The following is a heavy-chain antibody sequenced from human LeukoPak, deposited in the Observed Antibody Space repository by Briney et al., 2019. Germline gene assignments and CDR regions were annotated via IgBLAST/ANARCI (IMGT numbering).Heavy chain of an antibody. CDR1: GFSLTTSGMC. CDR2: FDWDDDK. V-gene: IGHV2-70*11. J-gene: IGHJ4*02. CDR3: ARIDSADSSGYSSKQYFDY. Sequence: GPTLVKPSQTLTLTCTFSGFSLTTSGMCLSWIRQPPGKSLEWLARFDWDDDKYYTTSLKTTLTISKDTSKTPVVLTMTHMDPVDTATYYCARIDSADSSGYSSKQYFDYWGQGTLVTVSS. D-gene: IGHD3-22*01.